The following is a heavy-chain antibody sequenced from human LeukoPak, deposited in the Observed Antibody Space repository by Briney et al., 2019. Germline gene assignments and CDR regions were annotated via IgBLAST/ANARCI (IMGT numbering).Heavy chain of an antibody. CDR3: AKVYSAGWYPGYFDY. CDR2: ISAYNGNT. V-gene: IGHV1-18*01. J-gene: IGHJ4*02. CDR1: GYTFTSYG. D-gene: IGHD6-19*01. Sequence: ASVKVSCKASGYTFTSYGISWVRQAPGQGLEWMGWISAYNGNTNYAQKLQGRVTMTTDTSTSTAYMELRSLRSDDTAVYYCAKVYSAGWYPGYFDYWGQGTLVTVSS.